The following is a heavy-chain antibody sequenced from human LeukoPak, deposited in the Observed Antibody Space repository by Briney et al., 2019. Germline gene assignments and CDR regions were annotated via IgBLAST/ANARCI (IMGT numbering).Heavy chain of an antibody. D-gene: IGHD2-8*01. Sequence: PSETLPLTCTVSGGSINTFYWSWIRLSPGKGLEWIGYVSYSGSTNYNPSVKSRVTMFIDTSRNHFSLRLNSVTAADTAVYYCARPRADATNTGAFDIWGQGTMVTVSS. CDR3: ARPRADATNTGAFDI. CDR2: VSYSGST. CDR1: GGSINTFY. V-gene: IGHV4-59*08. J-gene: IGHJ3*02.